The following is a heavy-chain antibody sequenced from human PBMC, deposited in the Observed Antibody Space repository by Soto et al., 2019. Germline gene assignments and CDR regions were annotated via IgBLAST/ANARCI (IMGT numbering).Heavy chain of an antibody. D-gene: IGHD3-22*01. Sequence: GGSLRLSCAASGFTFSNAWMSWVRQAPGKWLEWVGRIKSKTDGGTTDYAAPVKGRFTISRDDSKNTLYLQMNSLKTEDTAVYYCTTDLIVVVITKVDAFDIWGQGTMVTVSS. CDR3: TTDLIVVVITKVDAFDI. CDR2: IKSKTDGGTT. J-gene: IGHJ3*02. CDR1: GFTFSNAW. V-gene: IGHV3-15*01.